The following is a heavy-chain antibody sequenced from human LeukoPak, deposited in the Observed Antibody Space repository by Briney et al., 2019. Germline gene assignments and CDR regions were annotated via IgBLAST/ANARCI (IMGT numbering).Heavy chain of an antibody. CDR3: ARAYYYDSSGYDY. D-gene: IGHD3-22*01. CDR2: IKQDGSEK. CDR1: GFTFSSYW. Sequence: GGSLRLSCAASGFTFSSYWMSWVRQAPGKGLEWVANIKQDGSEKYYVDSVKGRFTISRDNAKNSLYLQMNSLRAEDTAVCYCARAYYYDSSGYDYWGQGTLVTVSS. V-gene: IGHV3-7*04. J-gene: IGHJ4*02.